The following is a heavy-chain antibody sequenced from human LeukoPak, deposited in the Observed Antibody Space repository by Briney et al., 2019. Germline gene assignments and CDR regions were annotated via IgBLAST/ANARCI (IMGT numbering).Heavy chain of an antibody. V-gene: IGHV3-30*18. CDR3: AKAGYDFWSGPDY. Sequence: GGSLRLSCAASGFTFSSYGMHWVRQAPGKGLEWVAVISYDGSNKYYADSVKGRFTISRDNSKNTLYLQMNSLRAEDTAVYYCAKAGYDFWSGPDYWGQGTLVTVSS. CDR2: ISYDGSNK. D-gene: IGHD3-3*01. CDR1: GFTFSSYG. J-gene: IGHJ4*02.